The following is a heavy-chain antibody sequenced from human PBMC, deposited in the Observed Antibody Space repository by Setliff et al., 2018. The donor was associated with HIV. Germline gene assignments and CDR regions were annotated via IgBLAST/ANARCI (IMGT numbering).Heavy chain of an antibody. CDR1: GYSFPNDW. V-gene: IGHV5-51*01. Sequence: GESLKISCKDSGYSFPNDWIGWVRQKPGKGLEWVAIIFPGDSETRYSPSFERQVTISVDRSLNTVYLQWSRLRASDTAIYYCTRHPLRPGIAGYFYFVDLWGTGTTVTVSS. CDR3: TRHPLRPGIAGYFYFVDL. CDR2: IFPGDSET. J-gene: IGHJ6*03. D-gene: IGHD3-9*01.